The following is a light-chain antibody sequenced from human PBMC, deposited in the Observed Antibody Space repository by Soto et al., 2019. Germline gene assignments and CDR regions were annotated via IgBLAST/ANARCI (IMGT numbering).Light chain of an antibody. V-gene: IGKV3-15*01. CDR2: AAS. CDR3: QQYKQWPQLT. J-gene: IGKJ4*01. Sequence: EIVMTQSPATLSLSPGERATLFCRASQSVSTNFAWYQQKPGQAPRVLIYAASTRATGIPARFSGSGSGTDFSLTISSLQSEDFAVYYCQQYKQWPQLTFGGGTKVEIK. CDR1: QSVSTN.